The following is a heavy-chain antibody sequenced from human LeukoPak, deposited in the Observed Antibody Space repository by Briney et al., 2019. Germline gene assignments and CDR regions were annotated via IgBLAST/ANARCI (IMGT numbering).Heavy chain of an antibody. Sequence: VGSLRLSCAASGFTFSSYWMSWVRQAPGKGREWVANIKQDGSEKYYVDSVKGRFTISRDNAKNSLYLQMNSLRAEDTAVYYCARDTCSGGSCYFDYWGQGTLVTVSS. CDR3: ARDTCSGGSCYFDY. CDR2: IKQDGSEK. D-gene: IGHD2-15*01. CDR1: GFTFSSYW. J-gene: IGHJ4*02. V-gene: IGHV3-7*01.